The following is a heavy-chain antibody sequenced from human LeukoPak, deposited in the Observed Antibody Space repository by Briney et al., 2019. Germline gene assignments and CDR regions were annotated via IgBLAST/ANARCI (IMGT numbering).Heavy chain of an antibody. V-gene: IGHV3-21*01. CDR3: ARDMGYSSSWPLDY. CDR2: ISSSSSYV. CDR1: GFTFSSDS. Sequence: GGSLRLSCAASGFTFSSDSMNWVRQAPGKGLEWVSSISSSSSYVYYADSVKGRFTISRGNAKNSLYLQMNSLRAEDTAVYYCARDMGYSSSWPLDYWGQGTLVTVSS. D-gene: IGHD6-13*01. J-gene: IGHJ4*02.